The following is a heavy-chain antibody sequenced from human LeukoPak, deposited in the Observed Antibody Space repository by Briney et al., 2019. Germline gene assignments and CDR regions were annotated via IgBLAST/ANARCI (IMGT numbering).Heavy chain of an antibody. CDR1: GGSFSGYY. D-gene: IGHD3-9*01. CDR2: INHSGST. J-gene: IGHJ6*03. CDR3: ARATIGGYYYYMDV. Sequence: SETLSLTCAVYGGSFSGYYWSWIRQPPGKGLEWIGEINHSGSTNYNPSLKSRVTISVDTSKNQFSLKLSSVTAADTAVYYCARATIGGYYYYMDVWGEGTTVTVSS. V-gene: IGHV4-34*01.